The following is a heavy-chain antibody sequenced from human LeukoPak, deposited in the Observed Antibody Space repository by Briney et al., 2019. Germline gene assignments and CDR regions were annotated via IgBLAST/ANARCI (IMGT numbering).Heavy chain of an antibody. CDR2: IYYSGST. J-gene: IGHJ5*02. V-gene: IGHV4-39*07. D-gene: IGHD6-13*01. Sequence: SETLSLTCTVSGGSISSSSYYWGWIRQPPGKGLEWIGSIYYSGSTYYNPSLKSRVTISVDTSKNQFSLKLSSVTAADTAVYYCARDSYSSSWLKRMRFDPWGQGTLVTVSS. CDR1: GGSISSSSYY. CDR3: ARDSYSSSWLKRMRFDP.